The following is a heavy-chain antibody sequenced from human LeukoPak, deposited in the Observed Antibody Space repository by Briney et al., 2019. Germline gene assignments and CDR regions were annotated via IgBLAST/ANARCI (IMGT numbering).Heavy chain of an antibody. V-gene: IGHV3-7*03. J-gene: IGHJ6*02. CDR1: GFTFNYYW. CDR3: ARDGHYFAMDV. CDR2: IKPDGSEK. Sequence: GGSLRLSCAASGFTFNYYWMSWVRQTPGKGLEWLANIKPDGSEKYYVDSVRGRSTISRDNAKSSVHLQMNGLRAEDTAIYYCARDGHYFAMDVWGQGTTVTVSS.